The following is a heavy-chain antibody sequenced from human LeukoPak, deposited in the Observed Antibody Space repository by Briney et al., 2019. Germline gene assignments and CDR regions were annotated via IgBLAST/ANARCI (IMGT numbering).Heavy chain of an antibody. CDR1: GYTFTDYY. V-gene: IGHV1-2*02. Sequence: GASVKVSCKASGYTFTDYYMYWVRQAPGQGREWMGWINPNGVRNYAQNFQDRVTMTWDTSISTVYMDLSSLRSDDTAVYYCVRDGSHINGYYYFDYWGQGTLVTVSS. CDR3: VRDGSHINGYYYFDY. CDR2: INPNGVR. J-gene: IGHJ4*02. D-gene: IGHD5-24*01.